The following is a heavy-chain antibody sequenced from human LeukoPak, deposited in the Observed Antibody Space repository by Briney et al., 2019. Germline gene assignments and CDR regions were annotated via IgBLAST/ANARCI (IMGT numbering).Heavy chain of an antibody. D-gene: IGHD4-11*01. CDR1: GGSISSSSYY. Sequence: SETLSLTCTVSGGSISSSSYYWGWIRQPPGKGLEWIESIYYSGSTYYNPSLKSRVTISVDTSKNQFSLKLSSVTAADTAVYYCARHGVTTSWFDPWGQGTLVTVSS. CDR3: ARHGVTTSWFDP. V-gene: IGHV4-39*01. CDR2: IYYSGST. J-gene: IGHJ5*02.